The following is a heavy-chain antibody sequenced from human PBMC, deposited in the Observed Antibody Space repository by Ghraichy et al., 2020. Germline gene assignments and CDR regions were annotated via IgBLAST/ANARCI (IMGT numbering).Heavy chain of an antibody. J-gene: IGHJ4*02. D-gene: IGHD2-21*02. CDR1: GGSISSYY. CDR3: AGYPNCGGDCYLAY. V-gene: IGHV4-59*01. CDR2: IYYSGST. Sequence: SETLSLTCTVSGGSISSYYWSWIRQPPGKGLEWIGYIYYSGSTNYNPSLKSRVTISVDTSKNQFSLKLSSVTAADTAVYYCAGYPNCGGDCYLAYWGQGTLVTVSS.